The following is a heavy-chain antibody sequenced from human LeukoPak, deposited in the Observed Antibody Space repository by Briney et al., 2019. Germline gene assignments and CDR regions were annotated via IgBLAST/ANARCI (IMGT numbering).Heavy chain of an antibody. D-gene: IGHD5-24*01. V-gene: IGHV4-59*01. Sequence: PSETLSLTCTVSGGSISSYYWSWIRQPPGKGLEWIGYIYYSGSTNYNPSLKSRVTISVDTSKNQFSLKLSSVTAADTAVYYCARASQRWLQFCELVYMDVWGKGTTVTVSS. CDR3: ARASQRWLQFCELVYMDV. CDR1: GGSISSYY. J-gene: IGHJ6*03. CDR2: IYYSGST.